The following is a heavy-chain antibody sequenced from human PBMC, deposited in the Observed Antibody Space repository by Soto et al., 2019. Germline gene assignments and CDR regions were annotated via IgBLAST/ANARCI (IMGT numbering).Heavy chain of an antibody. Sequence: QVQLVESGGGVVQPGRSLRLSCAASGFTFSSYAMHWVRQAPGKGLEWVAVIWYDGSNKYYVDSVKGRFTISRDNSKNTLYLQRNNLRGDEDTAVYYCAGGGSGSQKQPLDYWGQVTLVTGCS. J-gene: IGHJ4*02. D-gene: IGHD3-10*01. CDR2: IWYDGSNK. CDR1: GFTFSSYA. V-gene: IGHV3-33*01. CDR3: AGGGSGSQKQPLDY.